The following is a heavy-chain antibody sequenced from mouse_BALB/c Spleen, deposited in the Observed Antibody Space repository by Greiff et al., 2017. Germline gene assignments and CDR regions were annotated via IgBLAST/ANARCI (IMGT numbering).Heavy chain of an antibody. Sequence: VQLVESGPGLVAPSQSLSITCTVSGFSLTSYGVHWVRQPPGKGLEWLGVIWAGGSTNYNSALMSRLSISKDNSKSQVFLKMNSLQTDDTAMYYCARRDGHYYAMDYWGQGTSVTVSS. V-gene: IGHV2-9*02. CDR2: IWAGGST. CDR3: ARRDGHYYAMDY. J-gene: IGHJ4*01. CDR1: GFSLTSYG. D-gene: IGHD2-3*01.